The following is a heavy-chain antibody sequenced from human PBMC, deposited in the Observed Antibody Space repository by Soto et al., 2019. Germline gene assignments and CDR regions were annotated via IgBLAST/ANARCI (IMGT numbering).Heavy chain of an antibody. Sequence: PGGSLRLSCAASGFTFSSYAMSWVRQAPGKGLEWVSAISGSGGSTYYADSVKGRFTISRDNSKNTLYLQMNSLRAEDTAVYYCAKSATDSKIVVVPAACVDYWGQGTLVTVSS. J-gene: IGHJ4*02. CDR3: AKSATDSKIVVVPAACVDY. CDR1: GFTFSSYA. V-gene: IGHV3-23*01. D-gene: IGHD2-2*01. CDR2: ISGSGGST.